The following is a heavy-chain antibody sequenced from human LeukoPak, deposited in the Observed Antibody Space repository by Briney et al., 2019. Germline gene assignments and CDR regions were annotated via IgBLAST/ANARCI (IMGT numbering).Heavy chain of an antibody. CDR2: IYYTGTP. J-gene: IGHJ6*03. V-gene: IGHV4-39*01. CDR1: CDYLSSRIFY. D-gene: IGHD3-3*01. Sequence: SETLSLTCTVSCDYLSSRIFYWGWARQPPRKGLEWIASIYYTGTPYYNPSLTSRVTIFVDTSKSQFSLKVDSVTASDTAVYYCAKQFSSVGYDFWSGSPNYFMDVWGKGMTVTVSS. CDR3: AKQFSSVGYDFWSGSPNYFMDV.